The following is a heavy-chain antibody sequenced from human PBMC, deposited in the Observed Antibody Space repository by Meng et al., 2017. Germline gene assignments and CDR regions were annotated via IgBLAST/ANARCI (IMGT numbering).Heavy chain of an antibody. V-gene: IGHV3-9*01. CDR2: ISWNSGSI. Sequence: SLKISCAASGFTFDDYAMHWVRQAPGKGLEWVSGISWNSGSIGYADSVKGRFTISRDNAKNSLYLQMNSLRAEDTALYYCARVQYSSSKFDYWGQGTLVTVSS. CDR3: ARVQYSSSKFDY. CDR1: GFTFDDYA. J-gene: IGHJ4*02. D-gene: IGHD6-13*01.